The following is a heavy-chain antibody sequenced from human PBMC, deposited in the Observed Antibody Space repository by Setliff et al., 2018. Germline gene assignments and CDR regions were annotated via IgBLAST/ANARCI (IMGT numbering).Heavy chain of an antibody. CDR3: GRAGVAAADRKGLLDH. V-gene: IGHV1-46*01. CDR1: GYTLSRHY. J-gene: IGHJ4*02. Sequence: GASVKVSCKATGYTLSRHYMHWVRQAPGQGLEWMGIINPGGGSASIVEKFQGRVTMTSDTSTSTVYLDLSGLTSEDTAVYYCGRAGVAAADRKGLLDHWGQGTQVTVSS. D-gene: IGHD6-13*01. CDR2: INPGGGSA.